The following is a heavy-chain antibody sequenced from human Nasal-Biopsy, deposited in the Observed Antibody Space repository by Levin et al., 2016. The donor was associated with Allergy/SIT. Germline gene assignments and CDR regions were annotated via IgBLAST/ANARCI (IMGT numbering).Heavy chain of an antibody. CDR3: ARERPYSSSSVGIIDF. Sequence: SETLSLTCTVSGAPITSYYWGWIRQSPGKGLEWIGYIYHNGNYNYNPSLKSRLTISMDTSKNVFYLNLSSVTAADTAIYFCARERPYSSSSVGIIDFWGQGALVTVSS. CDR1: GAPITSYY. V-gene: IGHV4-59*01. D-gene: IGHD6-6*01. J-gene: IGHJ4*02. CDR2: IYHNGNY.